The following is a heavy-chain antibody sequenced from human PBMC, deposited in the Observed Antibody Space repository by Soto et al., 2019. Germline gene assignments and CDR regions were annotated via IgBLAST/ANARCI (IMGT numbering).Heavy chain of an antibody. D-gene: IGHD2-2*01. J-gene: IGHJ5*02. V-gene: IGHV3-23*04. CDR3: AKSVCSSSSCFFLWVDP. CDR1: GFTFSEYA. Sequence: EVQLVESGGGLVQPGGSLRLSCAASGFTFSEYAMSWVRQAPGKGLEWLSLISGTGVPTLYAGSVKGRFSVSRDNSKNTLFLEMNDVRVDDTATYYCAKSVCSSSSCFFLWVDPWGPGTLVTVSS. CDR2: ISGTGVPT.